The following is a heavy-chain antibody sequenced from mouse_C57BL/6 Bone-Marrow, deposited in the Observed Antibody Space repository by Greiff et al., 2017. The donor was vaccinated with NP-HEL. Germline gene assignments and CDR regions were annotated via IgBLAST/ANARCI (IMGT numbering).Heavy chain of an antibody. CDR3: AVLYYAMDY. CDR2: IDPSDSYT. Sequence: QVQLQQPGAELVKPGASVKLSCKASGYTFTSYWMQWVKQRPGQGLEWIGEIDPSDSYTNYNQKFKGKATLTVDTSSSTAYMQLSRLTSEDSAVYYCAVLYYAMDYWGQGTSVTVSS. J-gene: IGHJ4*01. CDR1: GYTFTSYW. V-gene: IGHV1-50*01.